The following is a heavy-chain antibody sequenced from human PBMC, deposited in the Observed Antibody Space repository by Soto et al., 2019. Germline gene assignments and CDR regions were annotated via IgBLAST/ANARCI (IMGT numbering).Heavy chain of an antibody. Sequence: QVQLVQSGAEVKKPGSSVQVSCKASGGTFSSYAISWVRQAPGQGLEWMGGIIPIFGTANYAQKFQGRVTITADESTSTAYMELSSLRSEDTAVYYCATETEYYYDSSGYYLDAFDIWGQGTMVTVSS. CDR1: GGTFSSYA. CDR2: IIPIFGTA. J-gene: IGHJ3*02. CDR3: ATETEYYYDSSGYYLDAFDI. V-gene: IGHV1-69*01. D-gene: IGHD3-22*01.